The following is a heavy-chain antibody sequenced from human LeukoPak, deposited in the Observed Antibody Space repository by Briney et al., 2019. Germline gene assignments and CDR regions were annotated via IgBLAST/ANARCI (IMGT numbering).Heavy chain of an antibody. CDR3: ARDLTLPRGSGSYLGGY. J-gene: IGHJ4*02. D-gene: IGHD1-26*01. CDR1: GYTFTSYG. Sequence: GASVKVSCKASGYTFTSYGISWVRQAPGQGLEWMGWISADNGDTNYAQKLQGRVTMTTDTSTSTAYMELRSLRSDDTAVYYCARDLTLPRGSGSYLGGYWGQGTLVTVSS. CDR2: ISADNGDT. V-gene: IGHV1-18*01.